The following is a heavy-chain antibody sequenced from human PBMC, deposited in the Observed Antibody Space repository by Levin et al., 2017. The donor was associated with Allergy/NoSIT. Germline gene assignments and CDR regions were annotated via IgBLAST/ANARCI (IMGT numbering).Heavy chain of an antibody. V-gene: IGHV4-38-2*01. J-gene: IGHJ4*02. CDR1: GSSISSGYY. Sequence: SETLSLTCAVSGSSISSGYYWGWIRQPPGKGLEWIGSIYHSGSTYYNPSLKSRVTISVDTSKNQFSLKLSSVTAADTAVYYCARYPQQYDFWSGLHHYYFDYWGQGTLVTVSS. D-gene: IGHD3-3*01. CDR3: ARYPQQYDFWSGLHHYYFDY. CDR2: IYHSGST.